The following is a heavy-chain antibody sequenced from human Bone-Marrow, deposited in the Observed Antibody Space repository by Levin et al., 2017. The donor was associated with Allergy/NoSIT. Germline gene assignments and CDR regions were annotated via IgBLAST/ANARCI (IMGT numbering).Heavy chain of an antibody. CDR1: GFTFSSHW. CDR2: INTDGSTT. V-gene: IGHV3-74*01. D-gene: IGHD6-19*01. CDR3: VRSSGWPDY. Sequence: GGSLRLSCAASGFTFSSHWMHWVRQVPGKGLVWVSHINTDGSTTNYADSVKGRFTISRDNAKNTMYLQMSSLRAEDTAMYYCVRSSGWPDYWGQGTLVTVSS. J-gene: IGHJ4*02.